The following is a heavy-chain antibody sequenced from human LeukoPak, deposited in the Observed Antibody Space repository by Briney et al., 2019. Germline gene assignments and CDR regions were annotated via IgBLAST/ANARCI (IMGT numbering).Heavy chain of an antibody. CDR3: ARGGAFYYDSGGYYWFDP. CDR2: INPSGGST. J-gene: IGHJ5*02. D-gene: IGHD3-22*01. V-gene: IGHV1-46*01. Sequence: ASVKVSCTASGYTFTSYYMHWVRQAPGQGLEWMGIINPSGGSTSYAQKFQGRVTMTRDTSITTAYMELSSLRSEDTAVYYCARGGAFYYDSGGYYWFDPWGQGTLVIVSS. CDR1: GYTFTSYY.